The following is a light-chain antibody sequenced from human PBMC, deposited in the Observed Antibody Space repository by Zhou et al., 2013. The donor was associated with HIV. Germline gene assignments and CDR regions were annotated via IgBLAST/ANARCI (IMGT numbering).Light chain of an antibody. Sequence: AIQLTQSPSSLSASVRDRVTITCRASQGISSALAWYQQKPGKAPKLLIYDASSLESGVPSRFSGSGSGTDFTLTISSLQPEDFATYYCQQYYSYPFFGQGTRLE. V-gene: IGKV1-13*02. CDR1: QGISSA. CDR3: QQYYSYPF. CDR2: DAS. J-gene: IGKJ5*01.